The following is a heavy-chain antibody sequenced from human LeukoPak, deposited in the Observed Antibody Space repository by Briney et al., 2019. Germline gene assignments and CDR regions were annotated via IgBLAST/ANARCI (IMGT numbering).Heavy chain of an antibody. Sequence: SETLSLTCTVSGGSIRSSYYYWGWIRQPPGKGLEWIGSIYDSGSTYYNPSLKSRVTISVDTSKNQFSLKLNSVTAADTAVFYCARLPVRGGNYFDYWGQGTLVTVSS. CDR2: IYDSGST. J-gene: IGHJ4*02. V-gene: IGHV4-39*01. CDR3: ARLPVRGGNYFDY. CDR1: GGSIRSSYYY. D-gene: IGHD3-10*01.